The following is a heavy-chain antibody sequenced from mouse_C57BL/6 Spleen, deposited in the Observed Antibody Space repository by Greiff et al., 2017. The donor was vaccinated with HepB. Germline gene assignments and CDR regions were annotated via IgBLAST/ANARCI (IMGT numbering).Heavy chain of an antibody. CDR3: ARTNYYGSRAFAY. J-gene: IGHJ3*01. D-gene: IGHD1-1*01. CDR1: GYTFTTYP. CDR2: FHPYNDDT. Sequence: VQLVESGAELVKPGASVKMSCKASGYTFTTYPIEWMKQNHGKSLEWIGNFHPYNDDTKYNEKFKGKATLTVEKSSSTVYLELSRLTSDDSAVYYCARTNYYGSRAFAYWGQGTLVTVSA. V-gene: IGHV1-47*01.